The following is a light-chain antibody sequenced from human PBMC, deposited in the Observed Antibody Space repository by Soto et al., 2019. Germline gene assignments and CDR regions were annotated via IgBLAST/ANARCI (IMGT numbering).Light chain of an antibody. V-gene: IGLV1-40*01. J-gene: IGLJ1*01. CDR2: GNS. Sequence: QSVLTQPPSVSGAPGQRVTISCTGSSSNIGAGYDVHWYQQLPGTAPKLLIYGNSNRPSGVPDRFSGSKSGTSASLAITGLQAEDEADYYGCSYGGSSTYVFGTGTKLTVL. CDR3: CSYGGSSTYV. CDR1: SSNIGAGYD.